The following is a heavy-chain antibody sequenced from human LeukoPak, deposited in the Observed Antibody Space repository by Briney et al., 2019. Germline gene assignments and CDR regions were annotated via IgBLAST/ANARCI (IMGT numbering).Heavy chain of an antibody. Sequence: SETLSLTCTVSGGSISSYYWSWIRQPPGKGLEWIGYIHYSGSTNYNPSLKSRVTISVDTSKNQFSLKLSSVTAADTAVYYCARDRGRGYYYGSGTSYYYGMDVWGQGTTVTVSS. CDR2: IHYSGST. CDR1: GGSISSYY. CDR3: ARDRGRGYYYGSGTSYYYGMDV. D-gene: IGHD3-10*01. J-gene: IGHJ6*02. V-gene: IGHV4-59*01.